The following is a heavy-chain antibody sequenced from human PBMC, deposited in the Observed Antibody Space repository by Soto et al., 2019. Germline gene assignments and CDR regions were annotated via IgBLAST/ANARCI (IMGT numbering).Heavy chain of an antibody. Sequence: GGSLRLSCAGSGFIFSNVWMNWVRQAPGKGLEWVGHIKSKSDDGTTDYAAPVKGRFTISRDDSKNTLYLEMNSLQSEDIALYYCNTYGVGATNSWFDPWGQGTLVTVSS. J-gene: IGHJ5*01. CDR1: GFIFSNVW. CDR3: NTYGVGATNSWFDP. V-gene: IGHV3-15*01. CDR2: IKSKSDDGTT. D-gene: IGHD1-26*01.